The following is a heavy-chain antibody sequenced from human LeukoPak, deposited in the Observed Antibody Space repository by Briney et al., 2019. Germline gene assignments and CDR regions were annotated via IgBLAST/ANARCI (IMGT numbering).Heavy chain of an antibody. CDR1: GYTFTSYG. J-gene: IGHJ4*02. CDR3: AKTPEIQLWPSYVDY. Sequence: ASVKVSCKASGYTFTSYGISWVRQAPGQGLEWMGWINPNSGGTNYAQKFQGRVTMTRDTSISTVYMDLSRLRSDDTAVYYCAKTPEIQLWPSYVDYWGQGTLVTVSS. CDR2: INPNSGGT. V-gene: IGHV1-2*02. D-gene: IGHD5-18*01.